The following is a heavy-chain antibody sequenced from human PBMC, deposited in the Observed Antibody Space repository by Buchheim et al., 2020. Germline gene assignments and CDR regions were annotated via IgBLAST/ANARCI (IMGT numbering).Heavy chain of an antibody. D-gene: IGHD2/OR15-2a*01. Sequence: EVQLVESGGGLVQPGGSLRLSCAASGFSFSDYEMNWVRQAPGKGLEWVSCVSSSRTTIYYADSVKGRFYISRDNAKNSLYLQMNSLRAEDTAVYYCARGSVTQYFFPMDVWGRGTT. J-gene: IGHJ6*02. CDR2: VSSSRTTI. CDR3: ARGSVTQYFFPMDV. CDR1: GFSFSDYE. V-gene: IGHV3-48*03.